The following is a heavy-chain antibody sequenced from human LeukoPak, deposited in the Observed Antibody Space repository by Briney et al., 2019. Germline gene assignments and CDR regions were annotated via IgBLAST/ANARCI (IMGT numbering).Heavy chain of an antibody. CDR1: GYSFTSYW. D-gene: IGHD3-10*01. J-gene: IGHJ4*02. Sequence: GESLKISCKGSGYSFTSYWIGWVRQMPGKGLEWMGIIYPGDSDTRYSPSFQGQVTISADKSISTVYLQWSSLKASDTATYYCARQSRDGSKTRGYYFDSWGQGTLVTVSS. V-gene: IGHV5-51*01. CDR3: ARQSRDGSKTRGYYFDS. CDR2: IYPGDSDT.